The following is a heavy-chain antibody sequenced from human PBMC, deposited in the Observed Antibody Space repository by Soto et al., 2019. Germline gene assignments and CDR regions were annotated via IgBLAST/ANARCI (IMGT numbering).Heavy chain of an antibody. J-gene: IGHJ6*03. Sequence: SETLSLTCTVSGGSISSGGYYWSWIRQHPGKGLEWIGYIYYSGSTYYNPSLKSRVTISVDTSKNQFSLKLSSVTDADTAVYYCARYSYDFWSGYSSGYYMDVWGKGTTVTVSS. V-gene: IGHV4-31*03. CDR3: ARYSYDFWSGYSSGYYMDV. D-gene: IGHD3-3*01. CDR1: GGSISSGGYY. CDR2: IYYSGST.